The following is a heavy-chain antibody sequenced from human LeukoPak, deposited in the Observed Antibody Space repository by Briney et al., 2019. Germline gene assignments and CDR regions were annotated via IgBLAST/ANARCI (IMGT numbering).Heavy chain of an antibody. CDR3: TRGSYGDYEY. V-gene: IGHV3-21*01. CDR2: IDPSSTYI. CDR1: RFTFSSYT. Sequence: GGSLRLSCSASRFTFSSYTMNWVRQAPGKGLEWVSSIDPSSTYIYYADSVKGRFTISRDNAQNSLYMQMNSLRAEDTAVYYCTRGSYGDYEYWGQGTLVTVSS. J-gene: IGHJ4*02. D-gene: IGHD4-17*01.